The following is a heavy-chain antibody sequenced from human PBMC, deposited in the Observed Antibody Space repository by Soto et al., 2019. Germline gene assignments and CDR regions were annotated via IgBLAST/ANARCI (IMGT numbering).Heavy chain of an antibody. J-gene: IGHJ4*02. V-gene: IGHV1-69*12. CDR3: ARETNYDILTGFKGYYFDY. D-gene: IGHD3-9*01. Sequence: QVQLVQSGAEVKKPGSSVKVSCKASGGTFSSYAISWVQQAPGQGLEWMGGIIPIFGTANYAQKFQGRVTITADESTSTAYMELSSLRSEDTAVYYCARETNYDILTGFKGYYFDYWGQGTLVTVSS. CDR2: IIPIFGTA. CDR1: GGTFSSYA.